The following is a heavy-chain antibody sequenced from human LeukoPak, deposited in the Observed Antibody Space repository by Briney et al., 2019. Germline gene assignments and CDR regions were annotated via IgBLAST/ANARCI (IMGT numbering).Heavy chain of an antibody. D-gene: IGHD3-10*01. J-gene: IGHJ4*02. Sequence: PGGSLRLSCAASGFTVSSNYMSWVRQAPGKGLQWVSVIYSGGSTYYADSVKGRFTISRDNSKNTLYLQMNSLRAEDTAVYYCARGPSRSYYYGSGRRPIDYWGQGTLVTVSS. CDR1: GFTVSSNY. V-gene: IGHV3-53*01. CDR2: IYSGGST. CDR3: ARGPSRSYYYGSGRRPIDY.